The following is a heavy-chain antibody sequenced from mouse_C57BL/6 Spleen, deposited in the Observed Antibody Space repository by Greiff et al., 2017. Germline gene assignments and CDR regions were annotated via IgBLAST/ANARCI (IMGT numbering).Heavy chain of an antibody. V-gene: IGHV1-69*01. CDR3: ARGYYSNLYAMDY. CDR2: IDPSDSYT. Sequence: QVQLQQPGAELVMPGASVKLSCKASGYTFTSYWMHWVKQRPGQGLEWIGEIDPSDSYTNYNQKFKGKSTLTVDKSSSTAYMQLSSLTSEDSAVYYGARGYYSNLYAMDYWGQGTSGTVSS. CDR1: GYTFTSYW. J-gene: IGHJ4*01. D-gene: IGHD2-5*01.